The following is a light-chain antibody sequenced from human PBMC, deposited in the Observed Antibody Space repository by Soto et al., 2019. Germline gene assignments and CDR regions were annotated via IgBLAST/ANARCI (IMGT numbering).Light chain of an antibody. V-gene: IGKV3-20*01. Sequence: EIVLTQSPGTLSLSPGERATLSCRASQSVSSNYLAWYQQKPGQAPRLLIHGASSRATGIPDRFSGSGSGTDFTLTISSLQPEDFATYYCQQSYSTPRTFGQGTKVDIK. J-gene: IGKJ1*01. CDR3: QQSYSTPRT. CDR2: GAS. CDR1: QSVSSNY.